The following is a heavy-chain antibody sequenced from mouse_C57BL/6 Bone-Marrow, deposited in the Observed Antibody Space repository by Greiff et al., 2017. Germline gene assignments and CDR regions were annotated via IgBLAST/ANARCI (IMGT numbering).Heavy chain of an antibody. CDR1: GYSITSYY. Sequence: VQLQQSGPGLAKPSQTLSLTCSVTGYSITSYYWNWIRKFPGNKLEYMGYISYSGSTYYNPSLKSRISITRDTSKNQYYLQLNSVTTEDTATYYCARLITTVVAPQYWYFDVWGTGTTVTVSS. D-gene: IGHD1-1*01. V-gene: IGHV3-8*01. J-gene: IGHJ1*03. CDR3: ARLITTVVAPQYWYFDV. CDR2: ISYSGST.